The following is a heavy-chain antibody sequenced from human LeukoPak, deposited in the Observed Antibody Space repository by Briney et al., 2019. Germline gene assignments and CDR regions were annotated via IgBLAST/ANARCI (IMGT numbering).Heavy chain of an antibody. Sequence: ASVKVSCKASGYTFTSYDINWVPQATGQGLEWMGWMNPNSGNTGYAQKFQGRVTMTRNTSISTAYMELSSLRAEDTAVYYCAGSGGGIAAAGVDAFDIWGQGTMVTVSS. V-gene: IGHV1-8*01. CDR2: MNPNSGNT. D-gene: IGHD6-13*01. CDR3: AGSGGGIAAAGVDAFDI. CDR1: GYTFTSYD. J-gene: IGHJ3*02.